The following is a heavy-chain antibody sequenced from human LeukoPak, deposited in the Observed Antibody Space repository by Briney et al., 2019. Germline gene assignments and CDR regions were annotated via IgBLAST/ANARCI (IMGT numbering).Heavy chain of an antibody. D-gene: IGHD3-10*01. CDR1: GFTLSSYA. CDR2: ISGSGGST. V-gene: IGHV3-23*01. Sequence: PGGSLRLSCAASGFTLSSYAMSWVRQAPGKGLEWVSAISGSGGSTYYADSVKGRFTISRDNSKNTLYLQMNSLRAEDTAVYYCAKDPELWFGELSIDYWGQGTLVTVSS. J-gene: IGHJ4*02. CDR3: AKDPELWFGELSIDY.